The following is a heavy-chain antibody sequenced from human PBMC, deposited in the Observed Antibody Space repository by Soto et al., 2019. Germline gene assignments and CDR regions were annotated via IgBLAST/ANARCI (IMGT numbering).Heavy chain of an antibody. CDR2: IIPIFGTA. V-gene: IGHV1-69*13. CDR3: AINWYSSSWYFVY. CDR1: GGTFSSYA. Sequence: ASVKVSCKASGGTFSSYAISWVRQAPGQGLEWMGGIIPIFGTANYAQKFQGRVTITADESTSTAYMELSSLRSEDTAVYYCAINWYSSSWYFVYWGQGTLVTVSS. D-gene: IGHD6-13*01. J-gene: IGHJ4*02.